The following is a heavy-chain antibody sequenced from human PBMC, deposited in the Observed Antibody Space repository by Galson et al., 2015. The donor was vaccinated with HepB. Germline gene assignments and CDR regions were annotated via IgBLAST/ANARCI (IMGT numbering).Heavy chain of an antibody. J-gene: IGHJ4*02. Sequence: QSGAEVKKPGESLKISCKGSGYDFSSYWIVWVRQIPGKGLEWMGIVHPRYSDTRYSPSFQGRVTISTDKSINTAYLQWRSLEASDTAVYYCARADWTMVDPYYFDYGGQGTLVTVSS. CDR1: GYDFSSYW. V-gene: IGHV5-51*01. CDR2: VHPRYSDT. D-gene: IGHD4/OR15-4a*01. CDR3: ARADWTMVDPYYFDY.